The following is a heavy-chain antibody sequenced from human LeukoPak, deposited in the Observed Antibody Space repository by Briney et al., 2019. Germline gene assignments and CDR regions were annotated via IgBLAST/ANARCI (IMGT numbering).Heavy chain of an antibody. Sequence: SETLSLTCAVYGGSFSGYYWGWIRQPPGKTLEWIGSIYSSGSTYYNPSLKSRVTISVDTSKNQFSLKLSSVTAADTAVYYCARGVMITFGGVIVTPPDYWGQGALVTVSS. CDR2: IYSSGST. V-gene: IGHV4-34*01. CDR1: GGSFSGYY. J-gene: IGHJ4*02. D-gene: IGHD3-16*02. CDR3: ARGVMITFGGVIVTPPDY.